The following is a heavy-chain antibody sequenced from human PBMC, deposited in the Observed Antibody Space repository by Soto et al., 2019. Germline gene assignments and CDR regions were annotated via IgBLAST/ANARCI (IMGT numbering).Heavy chain of an antibody. Sequence: ASVKVSCKASGYTFTSYAMHWVRQAPGQRLEWMGWINAGNGNTKYSQKFQGRVTITRDTSASTAYMELSSLRSEDTAVYYCARALDFCESSGWYCGAFNDYWGQGTLVTVSS. D-gene: IGHD6-19*01. CDR3: ARALDFCESSGWYCGAFNDY. J-gene: IGHJ4*02. CDR1: GYTFTSYA. V-gene: IGHV1-3*01. CDR2: INAGNGNT.